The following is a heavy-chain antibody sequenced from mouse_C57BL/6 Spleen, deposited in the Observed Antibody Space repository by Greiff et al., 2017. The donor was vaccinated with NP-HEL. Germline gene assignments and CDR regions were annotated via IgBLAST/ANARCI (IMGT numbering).Heavy chain of an antibody. V-gene: IGHV1-42*01. J-gene: IGHJ2*01. D-gene: IGHD1-1*01. CDR2: INPSTGGT. CDR1: GYSFTGYY. CDR3: ARSEYYGRGYFDY. Sequence: DVQLQESGPELVKPGASVKISCKASGYSFTGYYMNWVKQSPEKSLEWIGEINPSTGGTTYNQKFKAKATLTVDKSSSTAYMQLKSLTSEDSAVYYCARSEYYGRGYFDYWGQGTTLTVSS.